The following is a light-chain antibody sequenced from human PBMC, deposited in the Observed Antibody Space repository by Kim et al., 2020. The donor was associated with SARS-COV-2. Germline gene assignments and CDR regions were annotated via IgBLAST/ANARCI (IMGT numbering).Light chain of an antibody. J-gene: IGLJ3*02. CDR1: SNAVGAYDH. CDR3: SSYATSTTWV. V-gene: IGLV2-14*04. Sequence: GQSFTNSCTGSSNAVGAYDHVSWYQQHPDKVPKLLIFNVNGRPSGVSSRFSGSKSGNTASLTISDLQTEDEADYYCSSYATSTTWVFGGGTQLTVL. CDR2: NVN.